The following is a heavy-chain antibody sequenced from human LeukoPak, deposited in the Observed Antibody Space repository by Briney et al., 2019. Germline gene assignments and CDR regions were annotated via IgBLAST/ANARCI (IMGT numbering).Heavy chain of an antibody. CDR1: GGSISSYY. CDR3: AGFGDLNWFDP. CDR2: IYYSGST. Sequence: SETLSLTCTVSGGSISSYYWSWIRQPPGKGLEWIGYIYYSGSTNYNPSLKSRVTISVDTSKNQFSLKLCSVTAADTAVYYCAGFGDLNWFDPWGQGTLVTVSS. D-gene: IGHD3-10*01. J-gene: IGHJ5*02. V-gene: IGHV4-59*08.